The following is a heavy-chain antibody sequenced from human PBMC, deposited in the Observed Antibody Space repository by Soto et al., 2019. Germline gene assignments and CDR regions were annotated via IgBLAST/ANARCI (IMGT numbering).Heavy chain of an antibody. CDR1: GGSISSYY. J-gene: IGHJ3*02. CDR3: ARHPIYDFWSGYVFGAFDI. V-gene: IGHV4-59*08. D-gene: IGHD3-3*01. Sequence: QVQLQESGPGLVKPSETLSLTCTVSGGSISSYYWSWIRQPPGKGLEWIGYIYYSGSTNYNPSLKRRVTISVDTSKNQYSLKRSSVTAADTAVYYCARHPIYDFWSGYVFGAFDIWGQGTMVTVSS. CDR2: IYYSGST.